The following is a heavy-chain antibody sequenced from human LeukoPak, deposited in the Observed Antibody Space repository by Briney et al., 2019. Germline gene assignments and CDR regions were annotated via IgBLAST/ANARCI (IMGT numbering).Heavy chain of an antibody. J-gene: IGHJ2*01. D-gene: IGHD6-13*01. CDR2: INHSGST. CDR1: GGSFSGYY. V-gene: IGHV4-34*01. Sequence: PSETLSLTCAVYGGSFSGYYWSWIRQPPGKGLEWIGEINHSGSTSYNPSLKSRVTISVDTSKNQFSLKLSSVTAADTAVYYCARAPKYSSSWYVFRYSDLWGRGTLVTVSS. CDR3: ARAPKYSSSWYVFRYSDL.